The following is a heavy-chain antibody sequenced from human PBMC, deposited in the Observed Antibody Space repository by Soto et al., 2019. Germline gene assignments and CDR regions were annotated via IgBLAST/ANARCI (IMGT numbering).Heavy chain of an antibody. D-gene: IGHD3-22*01. CDR2: IYYSGST. CDR1: GGSISSSSYY. CDR3: ARHAPRYDSSGSILY. V-gene: IGHV4-39*01. Sequence: LSLTCTVSGGSISSSSYYWGWIRQPPGKGLEWIGSIYYSGSTYYNPSLKSRVTISVDTSKNQFSLKLSSVTAADTAVYYCARHAPRYDSSGSILYRGQGTLVTVSS. J-gene: IGHJ4*02.